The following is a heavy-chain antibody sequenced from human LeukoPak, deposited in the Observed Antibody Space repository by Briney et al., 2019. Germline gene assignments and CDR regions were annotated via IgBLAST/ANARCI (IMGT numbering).Heavy chain of an antibody. D-gene: IGHD6-13*01. CDR3: ARSRIAAAHFDY. V-gene: IGHV1-69*13. J-gene: IGHJ4*02. CDR1: GYTFTSYG. CDR2: IIPIFGTA. Sequence: SVKVSCKASGYTFTSYGISWVRQAPGQGLEWMGGIIPIFGTANYAQKFQGRVTITADESTSTAYMELSSLRSEDTAVYYCARSRIAAAHFDYWGQGTLVTVSS.